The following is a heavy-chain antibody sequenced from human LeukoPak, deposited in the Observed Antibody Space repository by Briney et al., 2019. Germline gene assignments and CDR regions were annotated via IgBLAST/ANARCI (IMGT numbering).Heavy chain of an antibody. V-gene: IGHV3-23*01. CDR2: ISGSGGST. CDR3: AGGVDTAMVTVFDY. D-gene: IGHD5-18*01. CDR1: GFTFSSYA. Sequence: GGSLRLSCAASGFTFSSYAMSWVRQAPGKGLEWVSAISGSGGSTYYADSVKGRFTISRDNSKNTRYLQMNSLRAEETAVYYCAGGVDTAMVTVFDYWGQGTLVTVSS. J-gene: IGHJ4*02.